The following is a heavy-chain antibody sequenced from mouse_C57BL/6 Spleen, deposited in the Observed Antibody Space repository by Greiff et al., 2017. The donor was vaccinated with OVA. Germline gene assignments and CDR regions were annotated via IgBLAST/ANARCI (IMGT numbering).Heavy chain of an antibody. D-gene: IGHD2-3*01. CDR1: GYTFTSYW. V-gene: IGHV1-5*01. CDR3: TRKGYDGYYNAMDY. J-gene: IGHJ4*01. CDR2: IYPGNSDN. Sequence: EVQLQQSGTVLARPGASVKMSCKTSGYTFTSYWMHWVKQRPGQGLEWIGAIYPGNSDNSYNQKFKGKAKLTAVTSASTAYMELSSLTNEDSAVYYCTRKGYDGYYNAMDYWGQGTSVTVSS.